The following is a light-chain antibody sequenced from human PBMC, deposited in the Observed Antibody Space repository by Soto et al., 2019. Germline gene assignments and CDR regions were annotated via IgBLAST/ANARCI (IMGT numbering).Light chain of an antibody. CDR1: QSVSSNY. CDR2: GAS. CDR3: RQYGSSVKT. V-gene: IGKV3-20*01. J-gene: IGKJ1*01. Sequence: EIVLTQSPGTLSLSPGERATLSCRASQSVSSNYLAWYQQKPGQAPRLLIFGASNRATDIPDRFSGSGSGTDFTLTISRLEPEDFAVYFCRQYGSSVKTVGQGTKVDIK.